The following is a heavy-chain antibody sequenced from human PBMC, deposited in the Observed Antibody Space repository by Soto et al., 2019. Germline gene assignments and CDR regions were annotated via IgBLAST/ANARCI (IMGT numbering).Heavy chain of an antibody. Sequence: EVQLVESGGGLVQPGGSLRLSCAASGFTFSSYSMNWVRQAPGKGLEWVSYISSSSSTIYYADSVKGRFTISRDNAKNSLYLQMNSLRAEDTAVYYCVSDRGYGHASVPYSWGQGTLVSVSS. D-gene: IGHD5-18*01. CDR3: VSDRGYGHASVPYS. J-gene: IGHJ4*02. CDR1: GFTFSSYS. V-gene: IGHV3-48*01. CDR2: ISSSSSTI.